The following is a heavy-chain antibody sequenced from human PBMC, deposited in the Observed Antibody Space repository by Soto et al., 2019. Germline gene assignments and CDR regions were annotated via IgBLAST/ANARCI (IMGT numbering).Heavy chain of an antibody. CDR3: ARSRSSSVYGPSAFDI. V-gene: IGHV3-13*01. CDR1: GFTFSSYD. CDR2: IGTAGDT. Sequence: EVQLVESGGGLVQPGGSLRLSCAASGFTFSSYDMHWVRQATGKGLEWVSAIGTAGDTYYPGSVKGRFTISRENAKNSLYLQMNSLRAEDTAVYYCARSRSSSVYGPSAFDIWGQGTMVTVSS. J-gene: IGHJ3*02. D-gene: IGHD6-13*01.